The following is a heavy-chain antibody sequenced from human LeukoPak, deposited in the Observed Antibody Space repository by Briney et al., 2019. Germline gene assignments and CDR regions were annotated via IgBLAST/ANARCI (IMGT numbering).Heavy chain of an antibody. Sequence: SVKVSCKASGDTFSTYAISWVRQAPGQGLEWMGGIIPIFGTANYAQKFQGRVTMTTDTSTSTAYMELRSLRSDDTAVYYCARAPVAGLINWFDPWGQGTLVTVSS. CDR1: GDTFSTYA. D-gene: IGHD6-19*01. CDR3: ARAPVAGLINWFDP. J-gene: IGHJ5*02. CDR2: IIPIFGTA. V-gene: IGHV1-69*05.